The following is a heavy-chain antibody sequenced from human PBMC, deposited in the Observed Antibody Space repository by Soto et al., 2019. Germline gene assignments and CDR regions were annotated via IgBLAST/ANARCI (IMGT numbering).Heavy chain of an antibody. Sequence: EVQLVESGGDFVQPGGSLRLSCVASGFILSSYWMSWVRQAPGKGLEWVANIEPDGSGKYYVDSVKGRFTISRDNAKNSLYLQMNRLRAEVTAIYYCASNIFFDFWSGYYAFDIWGRGTMVTVSS. J-gene: IGHJ3*02. CDR1: GFILSSYW. CDR3: ASNIFFDFWSGYYAFDI. CDR2: IEPDGSGK. D-gene: IGHD3-3*01. V-gene: IGHV3-7*01.